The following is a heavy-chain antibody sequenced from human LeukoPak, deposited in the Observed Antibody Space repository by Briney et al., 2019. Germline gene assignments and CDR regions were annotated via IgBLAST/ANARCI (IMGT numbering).Heavy chain of an antibody. V-gene: IGHV1-18*01. Sequence: ASVKVSCKASGYTFTSYGISWVRPAPGQGLEWMGWISAYNGNTNYAQKPQGRVTMTTATSTSKAYMEMRSLRSDDTAVYYCARDPSGSYDYWGQGTLVTVSS. D-gene: IGHD1-26*01. CDR1: GYTFTSYG. CDR2: ISAYNGNT. CDR3: ARDPSGSYDY. J-gene: IGHJ4*02.